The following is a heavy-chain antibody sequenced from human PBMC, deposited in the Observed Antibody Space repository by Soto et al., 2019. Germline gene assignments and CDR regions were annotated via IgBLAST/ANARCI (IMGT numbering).Heavy chain of an antibody. CDR3: ARGTQGGAFDI. D-gene: IGHD3-16*01. CDR2: IYYSGST. J-gene: IGHJ3*02. CDR1: GGSISSYY. V-gene: IGHV4-59*01. Sequence: SETLSLTCTVSGGSISSYYWSWIRQPPGKGLEWIGYIYYSGSTNYNPSLKSRVTISVDTSKSQFSLKLSSVTAADTAVYYCARGTQGGAFDIWGQGTMVTVS.